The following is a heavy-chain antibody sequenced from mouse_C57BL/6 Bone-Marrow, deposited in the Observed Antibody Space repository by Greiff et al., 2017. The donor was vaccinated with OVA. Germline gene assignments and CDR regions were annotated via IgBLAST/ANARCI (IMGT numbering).Heavy chain of an antibody. D-gene: IGHD1-1*01. CDR1: GYTFTSYG. CDR3: ARYFYYYGSSYVGWYFDV. V-gene: IGHV1-81*01. Sequence: VQLQQSGAELARPGASVKLSCKASGYTFTSYGISWVKQRTGQGLEWIGEIYPRSGNTYYNEKFKGKATLTADKSSSTAYMELRSLTSEDSAVYFCARYFYYYGSSYVGWYFDVWGTGTTVTVAS. CDR2: IYPRSGNT. J-gene: IGHJ1*03.